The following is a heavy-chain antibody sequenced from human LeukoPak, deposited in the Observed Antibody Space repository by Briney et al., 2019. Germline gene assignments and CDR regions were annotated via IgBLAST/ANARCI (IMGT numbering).Heavy chain of an antibody. Sequence: GGSLRLSCALSGFTFSTYWMTWVRHSPGKGLEWVANIYPDGSEKYYVDSVKGRFTISRDNAKNSLYLQMNNLRAEDTAVYYCARHMDWSFDYWGQGTLVTVSS. J-gene: IGHJ4*02. V-gene: IGHV3-7*01. CDR3: ARHMDWSFDY. D-gene: IGHD2-2*03. CDR1: GFTFSTYW. CDR2: IYPDGSEK.